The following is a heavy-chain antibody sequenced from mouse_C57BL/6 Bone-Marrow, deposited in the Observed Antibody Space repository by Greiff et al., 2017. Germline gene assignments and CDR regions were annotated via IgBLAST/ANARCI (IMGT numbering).Heavy chain of an antibody. CDR3: ARGSVAPDY. V-gene: IGHV1-39*01. J-gene: IGHJ2*01. CDR1: GYSFTDYN. Sequence: EVHLLESGPELVKPGASVKISCKASGYSFTDYNMNWVKQSTGKSLEWIGVINPNCGTTSYNQKFKGKATLTVDQSSSTTYMQLNSLTSADSAVLYCARGSVAPDYWGQGSTLTVSS. CDR2: INPNCGTT.